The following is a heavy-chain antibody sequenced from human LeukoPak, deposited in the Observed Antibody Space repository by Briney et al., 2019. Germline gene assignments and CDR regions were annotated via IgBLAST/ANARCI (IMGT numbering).Heavy chain of an antibody. J-gene: IGHJ5*02. CDR2: ISGSGDIT. D-gene: IGHD3-10*01. CDR1: GFTFSCYA. Sequence: GGSLRLSCAASGFTFSCYAMSWVRRAPGKGLEWVSAISGSGDITYYTDSVKGRFTISRDNSKNTLYLQMNSLRAEDTAVYYCASGSGTYGFHLWGQGTLVTVSS. V-gene: IGHV3-23*01. CDR3: ASGSGTYGFHL.